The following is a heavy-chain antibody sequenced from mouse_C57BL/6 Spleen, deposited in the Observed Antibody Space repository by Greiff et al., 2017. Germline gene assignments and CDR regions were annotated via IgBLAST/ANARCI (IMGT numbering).Heavy chain of an antibody. Sequence: QVQLQQPGAELVMPGASVTLSCKASGYTFTDYWMHWVKQTPGHGLEWIGEIDPSASCTAYNQKFKGKSILTVDKSSSTAYMQLSSLTSEDSAVDYCARKGCYCSGTFDYWGQGTTLTVSA. V-gene: IGHV1-69*01. J-gene: IGHJ2*01. CDR3: ARKGCYCSGTFDY. CDR1: GYTFTDYW. CDR2: IDPSASCT. D-gene: IGHD1-1*01.